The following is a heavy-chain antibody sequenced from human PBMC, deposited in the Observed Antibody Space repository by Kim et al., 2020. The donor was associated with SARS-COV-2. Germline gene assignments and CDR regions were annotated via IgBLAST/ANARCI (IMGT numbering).Heavy chain of an antibody. V-gene: IGHV3-48*03. CDR2: ISSDGTTT. CDR1: GFTFSNYQ. J-gene: IGHJ4*02. CDR3: ATLWGATAEVWDY. D-gene: IGHD6-13*01. Sequence: GGSLRLSCAASGFTFSNYQMNWVRQAPGKGLEWVSYISSDGTTTHYADSVKGRFTITRDNAKNSLYLQMNSLRAEDTALYYCATLWGATAEVWDYWGQGTLVTVSS.